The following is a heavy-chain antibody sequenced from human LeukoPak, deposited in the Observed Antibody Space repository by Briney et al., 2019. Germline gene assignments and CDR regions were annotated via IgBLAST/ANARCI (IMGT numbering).Heavy chain of an antibody. D-gene: IGHD3-22*01. CDR3: ARGAGYYDSSASIDY. V-gene: IGHV1-46*01. CDR1: GYTFTSFY. Sequence: ASVKVSCKASGYTFTSFYMYWVRQAPGQGLEWMGIINPSGGSTSYAQKFQGRLIMTRDTSTSTVYMELSSLRSEDTAVYYCARGAGYYDSSASIDYWGQGTLVTVSS. CDR2: INPSGGST. J-gene: IGHJ4*02.